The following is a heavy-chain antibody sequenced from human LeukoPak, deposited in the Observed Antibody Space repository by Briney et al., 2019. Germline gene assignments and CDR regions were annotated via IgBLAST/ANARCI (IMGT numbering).Heavy chain of an antibody. CDR1: GFTISDYS. CDR2: IRSKAYGGTT. D-gene: IGHD3-3*01. J-gene: IGHJ4*02. CDR3: TAERITIFGVPINDLYF. V-gene: IGHV3-49*03. Sequence: GGSLRLSCTSSGFTISDYSMTWFRQAPGRGLEWVGFIRSKAYGGTTEYAASVKGRFTISRDDSKSTAYLQMNSLKTEDTAMYYCTAERITIFGVPINDLYFWGPGTLVTVSS.